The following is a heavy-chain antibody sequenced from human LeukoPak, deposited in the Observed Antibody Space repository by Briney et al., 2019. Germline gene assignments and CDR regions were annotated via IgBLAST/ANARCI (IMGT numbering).Heavy chain of an antibody. CDR2: ISSSSSYI. CDR1: GFTFSSYS. CDR3: ARVSSYCSSASCTGDY. Sequence: GGSLRLSCAASGFTFSSYSLNWVRQAPGKGLEWVSSISSSSSYIYYADSVKGRFTISRDNAKNSLYLQMNSLRAEDTAVYYCARVSSYCSSASCTGDYWGQGTLVTVSS. D-gene: IGHD2-2*01. V-gene: IGHV3-21*01. J-gene: IGHJ4*02.